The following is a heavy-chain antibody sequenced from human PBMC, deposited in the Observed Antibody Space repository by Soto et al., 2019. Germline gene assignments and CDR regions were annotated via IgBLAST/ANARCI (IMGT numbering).Heavy chain of an antibody. D-gene: IGHD4-17*01. CDR2: IYYSGST. Sequence: SETLSLTCTVSGGSISSSSYYWGWIRQPPGKGLEWIGSIYYSGSTYYNPSLKSRVTISVDTSKNQFSLKLSSVTAADTAVYYCSGFTVTIDYWGQGTLVTVSS. CDR3: SGFTVTIDY. V-gene: IGHV4-39*01. J-gene: IGHJ4*02. CDR1: GGSISSSSYY.